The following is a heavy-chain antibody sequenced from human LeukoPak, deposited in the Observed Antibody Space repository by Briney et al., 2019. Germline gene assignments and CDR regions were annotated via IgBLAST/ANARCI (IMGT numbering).Heavy chain of an antibody. CDR3: AKGYSSNSFRSRIYYYYGMDV. CDR1: GFTFSSYA. Sequence: GGSLRLSCAASGFTFSSYAMSWVRQAPGKGLEWVSAISGSGGSTYYADSVKGRFTISRDNSKNTLYLQMNSLRAEDTAVYYCAKGYSSNSFRSRIYYYYGMDVWGQGTTVTVSS. J-gene: IGHJ6*02. V-gene: IGHV3-23*01. CDR2: ISGSGGST. D-gene: IGHD6-13*01.